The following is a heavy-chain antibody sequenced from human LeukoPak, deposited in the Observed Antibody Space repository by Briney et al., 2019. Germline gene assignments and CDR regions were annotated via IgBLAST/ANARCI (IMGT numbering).Heavy chain of an antibody. CDR2: ISWNGGSI. V-gene: IGHV3-9*01. Sequence: GGSLRLSCAASGFMFTHHGMHWVRQAPGKGLEWVAGISWNGGSIDYANSVRGRFIISRDNAENSLYLQMNSLRAEDTALYYCSKGSGRFWTYFDHWGQGALVTVSS. CDR1: GFMFTHHG. D-gene: IGHD1-26*01. J-gene: IGHJ4*02. CDR3: SKGSGRFWTYFDH.